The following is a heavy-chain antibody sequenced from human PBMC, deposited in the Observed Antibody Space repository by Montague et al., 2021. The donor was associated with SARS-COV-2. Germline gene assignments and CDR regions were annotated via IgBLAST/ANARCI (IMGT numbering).Heavy chain of an antibody. Sequence: SETLSLTCTVSGGSISSYYWSWIRQPPGKGLEWIGYIYYSGSTNYNPSLNSRVTISVDTSKNQFSLKVSSVTAADTAVYYCARHRTSVDSFDIWGLGTMVTVSS. CDR1: GGSISSYY. CDR2: IYYSGST. J-gene: IGHJ3*02. CDR3: ARHRTSVDSFDI. V-gene: IGHV4-59*08. D-gene: IGHD1-1*01.